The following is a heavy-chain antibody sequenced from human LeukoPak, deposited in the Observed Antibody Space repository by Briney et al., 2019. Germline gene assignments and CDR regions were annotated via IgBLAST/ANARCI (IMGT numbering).Heavy chain of an antibody. CDR3: ARGLRREQQLLRAFDY. D-gene: IGHD6-13*01. J-gene: IGHJ4*02. Sequence: GASVKVSCKASGYTFTSYGISWVRQAPGQGLEWVGWMNPNSGNTGYAQKFQGRVAMTWNTSISTAYMDLSSLRSEDTALYYCARGLRREQQLLRAFDYWGQGTLVTVSS. CDR1: GYTFTSYG. CDR2: MNPNSGNT. V-gene: IGHV1-8*02.